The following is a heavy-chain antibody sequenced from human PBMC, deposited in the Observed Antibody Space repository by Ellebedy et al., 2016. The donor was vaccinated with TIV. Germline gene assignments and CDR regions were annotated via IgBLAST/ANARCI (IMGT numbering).Heavy chain of an antibody. V-gene: IGHV1-18*01. CDR3: ASMVRETN. CDR1: GYTFNDYG. CDR2: VRVSNGDS. J-gene: IGHJ4*02. D-gene: IGHD3-10*01. Sequence: ASVKVSXXASGYTFNDYGITWVRQAPGQGLEWVGWVRVSNGDSSYAQKLQGRVTMTTDTSTSTAYMELRSLRSDDTAVYYCASMVRETNWGQGTLVTVSS.